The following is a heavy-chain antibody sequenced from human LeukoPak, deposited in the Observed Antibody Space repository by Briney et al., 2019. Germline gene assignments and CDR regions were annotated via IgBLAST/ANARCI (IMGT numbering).Heavy chain of an antibody. Sequence: ESGPTLVKPTQTLTLTCTFSGFSLSTSGVGVGWIRQPPGKALEWLAIIYWDDKRYSPSLKSRLTITKDTSKNQVVLTMTNMDPVDTATYCCAHTRSGGGGFGLLNWFDPWGQGTLITVSS. D-gene: IGHD2-15*01. CDR3: AHTRSGGGGFGLLNWFDP. CDR1: GFSLSTSGVG. CDR2: IYWDDK. V-gene: IGHV2-5*01. J-gene: IGHJ5*02.